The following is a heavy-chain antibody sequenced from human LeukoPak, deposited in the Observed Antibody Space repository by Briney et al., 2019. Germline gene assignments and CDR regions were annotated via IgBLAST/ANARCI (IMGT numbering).Heavy chain of an antibody. CDR2: IYYSGST. CDR3: ATSAVAATGFPWFDP. J-gene: IGHJ5*02. Sequence: PSETLSLTCTVSGGSVSSSSYYWGWIRQPPGKGLEWIGSIYYSGSTYYNPSLKTRFTISVETSKNQFSLKLSSVTAADTALYYCATSAVAATGFPWFDPWGQGTLVTVSS. V-gene: IGHV4-39*01. CDR1: GGSVSSSSYY. D-gene: IGHD6-19*01.